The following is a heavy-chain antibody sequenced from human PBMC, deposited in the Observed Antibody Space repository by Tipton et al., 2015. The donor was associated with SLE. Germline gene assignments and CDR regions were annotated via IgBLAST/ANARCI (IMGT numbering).Heavy chain of an antibody. Sequence: QLVQSGAEVKKPGSSVKVSCKASGGTFSSYAISWVRQAPGQGLEWMGWISAYNGNTNYAQKLQGRVTMTTDTSTSTAYMELRSLRSDDTAVYYCARGSRGAIRLLGDYFDYWGQGTLVTVSS. CDR2: ISAYNGNT. CDR1: GGTFSSYA. D-gene: IGHD2-8*02. J-gene: IGHJ4*02. V-gene: IGHV1-18*01. CDR3: ARGSRGAIRLLGDYFDY.